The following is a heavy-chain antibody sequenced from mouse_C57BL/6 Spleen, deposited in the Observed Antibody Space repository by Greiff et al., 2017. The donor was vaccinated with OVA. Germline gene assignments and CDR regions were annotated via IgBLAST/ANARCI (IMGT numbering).Heavy chain of an antibody. Sequence: QVQLQQPGAELVMPGASVTLSCKASGYTFTSYWMHWVKQRPGQGLEWIGEIDPSDSYTNYNQKFKGKSTLTVDKSSSTAYMQLSSLTSEDSAVYYCAAGSNYEGNAMDYWGQGTSVTVSS. V-gene: IGHV1-69*01. CDR2: IDPSDSYT. CDR3: AAGSNYEGNAMDY. J-gene: IGHJ4*01. CDR1: GYTFTSYW. D-gene: IGHD2-5*01.